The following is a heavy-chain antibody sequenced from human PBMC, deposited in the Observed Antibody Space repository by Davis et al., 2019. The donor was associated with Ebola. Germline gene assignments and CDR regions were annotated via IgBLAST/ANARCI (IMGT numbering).Heavy chain of an antibody. V-gene: IGHV3-30*14. D-gene: IGHD2-2*01. CDR1: GSTFSSYA. CDR3: ARVYYALNYFDY. Sequence: GGSLRLSCAASGSTFSSYAMHWVRQAPGKGLEWVAVISYDGSNKYYADSVKGRFTISRDNSKNTLYLQMNSLRVEDTAVYYCARVYYALNYFDYWGQGTLVTVSS. J-gene: IGHJ4*02. CDR2: ISYDGSNK.